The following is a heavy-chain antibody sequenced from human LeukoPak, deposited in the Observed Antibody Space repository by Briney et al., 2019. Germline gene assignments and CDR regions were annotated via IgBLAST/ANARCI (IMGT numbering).Heavy chain of an antibody. CDR1: GGSISNYY. CDR3: ARHPTALVSYGFDP. CDR2: IYSIGST. V-gene: IGHV4-59*08. D-gene: IGHD5-18*01. Sequence: PSETLSLTCTVSGGSISNYYWSWIRQPPGKGLEWIGYIYSIGSTNYNPPLKSRVTISVDTSKNQFSLKLSSVTAADTAIYYCARHPTALVSYGFDPWGQGTLVTVSS. J-gene: IGHJ5*02.